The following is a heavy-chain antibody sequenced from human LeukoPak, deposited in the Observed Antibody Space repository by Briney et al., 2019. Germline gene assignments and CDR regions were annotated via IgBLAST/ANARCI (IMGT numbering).Heavy chain of an antibody. D-gene: IGHD6-13*01. CDR1: GGSISSSSYY. CDR3: ASRHRGIAAAGGFDP. Sequence: KPSETLSLTCTVSGGSISSSSYYWGWIRQPPGKGLEWIGSIYYSGSTYYNPSLKSRVTISVDTSKNQFSLKLSSVTAADTAVYYCASRHRGIAAAGGFDPWGQGTLVTVSS. CDR2: IYYSGST. V-gene: IGHV4-39*01. J-gene: IGHJ5*02.